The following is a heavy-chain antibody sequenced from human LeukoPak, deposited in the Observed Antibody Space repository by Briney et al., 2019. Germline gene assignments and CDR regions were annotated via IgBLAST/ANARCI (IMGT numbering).Heavy chain of an antibody. CDR2: ISSSSSYI. J-gene: IGHJ5*02. CDR3: ARDLVIAARRHIPNWFDP. V-gene: IGHV3-21*01. D-gene: IGHD6-6*01. CDR1: GFTFSSYS. Sequence: PGGSLRLSCAASGFTFSSYSMNWVRQAPGKGLEWVSSISSSSSYIYYADSVKGRFTISRDNAKNSLYLQMNSLRAEDTAVYYCARDLVIAARRHIPNWFDPWGQGTLVTVSS.